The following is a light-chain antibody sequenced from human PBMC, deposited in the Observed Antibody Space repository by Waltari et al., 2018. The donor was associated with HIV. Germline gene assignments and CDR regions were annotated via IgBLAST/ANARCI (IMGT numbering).Light chain of an antibody. V-gene: IGKV4-1*01. J-gene: IGKJ2*01. CDR3: QQFYLAPFT. CDR2: WAS. Sequence: DIVVTQSPDSLTVSLGERASINCKTSQSVFYTSDNKNFLAWYQQKPGQPPKLLVYWASTRESGVPDRFSGSGSGTDFTLTISSLQAEDVATYYCQQFYLAPFTFGQGTSLDIK. CDR1: QSVFYTSDNKNF.